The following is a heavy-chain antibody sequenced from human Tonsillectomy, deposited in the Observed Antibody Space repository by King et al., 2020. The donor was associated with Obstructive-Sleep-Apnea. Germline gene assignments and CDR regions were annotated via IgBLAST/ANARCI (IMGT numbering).Heavy chain of an antibody. J-gene: IGHJ4*02. CDR2: IRYDGSNK. Sequence: VQLVESGGGVVQPGRSLRLSCAASGFTFSSYGMHWVRQAPGKGLEWVAFIRYDGSNKYYADSVKGRFTISRDNSKNTLYLQMNSLRAEDTAGYYCAKDRGSGWFYFDYWGQGTLVTVSS. D-gene: IGHD6-19*01. V-gene: IGHV3-30*02. CDR3: AKDRGSGWFYFDY. CDR1: GFTFSSYG.